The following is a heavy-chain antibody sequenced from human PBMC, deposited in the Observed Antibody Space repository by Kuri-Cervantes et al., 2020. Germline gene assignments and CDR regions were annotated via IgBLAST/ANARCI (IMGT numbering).Heavy chain of an antibody. CDR2: ISGSGVST. J-gene: IGHJ3*02. V-gene: IGHV3-23*01. D-gene: IGHD1-26*01. CDR1: GFTFRSYA. Sequence: GGSLRLSCAASGFTFRSYAMTWVRQAPGKGLEWVSGISGSGVSTYYTDSVKGRFTISRDNAKNSLYLQMNSLRAEDTALYYCAKDIGQSADAFDIWGQGTMVTVSS. CDR3: AKDIGQSADAFDI.